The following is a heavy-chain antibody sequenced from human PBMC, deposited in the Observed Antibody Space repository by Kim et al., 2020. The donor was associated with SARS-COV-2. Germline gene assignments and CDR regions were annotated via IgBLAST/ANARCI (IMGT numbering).Heavy chain of an antibody. CDR2: IGTAGDT. CDR3: ARAPTGRIVGLLSHQPFDY. Sequence: GGSLRLSCAASGFTFSSYDMHWVRQATGKGLEWVSAIGTAGDTYYPGSVKGRFTISRENAKNSLYLQMNSLRAGDTAVYYCARAPTGRIVGLLSHQPFDYWGQGTLVTVSS. J-gene: IGHJ4*02. CDR1: GFTFSSYD. V-gene: IGHV3-13*04. D-gene: IGHD3-22*01.